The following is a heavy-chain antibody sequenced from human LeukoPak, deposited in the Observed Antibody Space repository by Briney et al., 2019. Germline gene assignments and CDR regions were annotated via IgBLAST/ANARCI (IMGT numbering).Heavy chain of an antibody. CDR2: IIPIFATA. J-gene: IGHJ4*02. D-gene: IGHD6-6*01. CDR3: ARDKGTSYLSSFDY. CDR1: RGTFTNYA. V-gene: IGHV1-69*13. Sequence: SVKVSCKASRGTFTNYAISWVRQAPGQGLEWMGGIIPIFATANYAQKFQGRVTITADESTSTAYMELSSLRSEDTAVYYCARDKGTSYLSSFDYWGQGTLVTVSS.